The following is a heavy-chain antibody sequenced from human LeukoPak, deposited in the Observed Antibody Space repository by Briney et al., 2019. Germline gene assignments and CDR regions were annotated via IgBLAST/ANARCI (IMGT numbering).Heavy chain of an antibody. J-gene: IGHJ3*02. D-gene: IGHD6-13*01. CDR1: GGSISSYY. V-gene: IGHV4-4*07. CDR3: ARGIAAASERPFDI. Sequence: SQTLSLTCTVSGGSISSYYWSWIRQPAGKGLEWIGRIYSSGGTDYNPSLKSRVTMLVDTSKNQFSLKLRSVTAADTAVYYCARGIAAASERPFDIWGQGTMVTVSS. CDR2: IYSSGGT.